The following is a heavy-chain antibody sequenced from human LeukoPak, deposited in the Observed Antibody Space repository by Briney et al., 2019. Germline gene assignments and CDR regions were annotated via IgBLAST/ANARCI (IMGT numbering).Heavy chain of an antibody. CDR3: SWVRGVIIGDGAFDI. CDR1: GGSISSYY. CDR2: IYYSGST. J-gene: IGHJ3*02. Sequence: YPSETLSLTCTVSGGSISSYYWSWIRQPPGKGLEWIGYIYYSGSTNYNPSLKSRVTISVDTSKNQFSLKLSSVTAADTALYYCSWVRGVIIGDGAFDIWGQGTMVTVSS. V-gene: IGHV4-59*12. D-gene: IGHD3-10*01.